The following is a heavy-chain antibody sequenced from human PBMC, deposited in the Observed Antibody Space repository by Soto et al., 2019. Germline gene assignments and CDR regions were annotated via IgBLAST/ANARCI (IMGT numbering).Heavy chain of an antibody. V-gene: IGHV4-59*12. CDR2: IYYSGST. D-gene: IGHD3-16*01. CDR1: GGSISSYY. CDR3: ARLVTQGLYVFSEARAFDI. Sequence: QVQLQESGPGLVKPSETLSLTCTVSGGSISSYYWSWIRQPPGKGLEWIGYIYYSGSTNYNPSLKSRVTISVDTSKNQFSLKLSSVTSADTAVYYCARLVTQGLYVFSEARAFDIWGQGTMVTVSS. J-gene: IGHJ3*02.